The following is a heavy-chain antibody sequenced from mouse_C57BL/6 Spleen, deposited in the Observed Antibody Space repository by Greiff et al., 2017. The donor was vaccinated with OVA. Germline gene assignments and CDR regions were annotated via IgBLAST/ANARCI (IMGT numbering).Heavy chain of an antibody. CDR1: GYTFTSYG. CDR3: AREGLYYSNYDYAMDY. D-gene: IGHD2-5*01. CDR2: IYPRSGNT. Sequence: QVQLKQSGAELARPGASVKLSCKASGYTFTSYGISWVKQRTGQGLEWIGEIYPRSGNTYYNEKFKGKATLTADKSSSTAYMELRSLTSEDSAVYFCAREGLYYSNYDYAMDYWGQGTSVTVSS. V-gene: IGHV1-81*01. J-gene: IGHJ4*01.